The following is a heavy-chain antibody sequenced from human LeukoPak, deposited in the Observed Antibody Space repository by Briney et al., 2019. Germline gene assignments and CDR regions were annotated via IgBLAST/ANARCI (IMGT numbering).Heavy chain of an antibody. CDR1: GGSISSYY. V-gene: IGHV4-4*07. D-gene: IGHD4-11*01. Sequence: SETLSLXCTVSGGSISSYYWSWIRQPAGKGLESIGRIYTSGSTNYNPSLKSRVTMSVDTSKNQFSLKLSSVTAADTAVYYCAKGDDYSNSGDFDYWGQGTLVTVSS. CDR3: AKGDDYSNSGDFDY. J-gene: IGHJ4*02. CDR2: IYTSGST.